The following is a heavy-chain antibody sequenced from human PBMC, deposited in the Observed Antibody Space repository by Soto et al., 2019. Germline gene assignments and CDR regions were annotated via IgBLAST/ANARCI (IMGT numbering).Heavy chain of an antibody. J-gene: IGHJ6*03. Sequence: GGSLRLSCAASGFTFSSYSMNWVRQAPGKGLEWVSSISSSSSTYYADSVKGRFTISRDNSKNTLYLQMNSLRDEDTAVYYCAKCWSGSRYYMDVWGKGTTVTVSS. CDR1: GFTFSSYS. D-gene: IGHD3-3*01. CDR2: ISSSSST. V-gene: IGHV3-21*04. CDR3: AKCWSGSRYYMDV.